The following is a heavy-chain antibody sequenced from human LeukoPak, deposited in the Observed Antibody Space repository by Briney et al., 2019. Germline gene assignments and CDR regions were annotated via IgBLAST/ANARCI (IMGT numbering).Heavy chain of an antibody. Sequence: GRSLRLSCAASGSTFSSYAMHWVRQAPGKGLEWVAVISYDGSNKYYADSVKGRFTISRDNSKNTLYLQMNSLRAEDTAVYYCARDVDIVATNTLDYWGQGTLVTVSS. CDR2: ISYDGSNK. V-gene: IGHV3-30-3*01. CDR1: GSTFSSYA. D-gene: IGHD5-12*01. CDR3: ARDVDIVATNTLDY. J-gene: IGHJ4*02.